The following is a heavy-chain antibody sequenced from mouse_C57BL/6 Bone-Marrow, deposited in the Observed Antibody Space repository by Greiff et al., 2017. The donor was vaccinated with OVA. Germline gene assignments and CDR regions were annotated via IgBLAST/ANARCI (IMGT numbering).Heavy chain of an antibody. CDR3: ARKEGYDSFDY. CDR2: INPYNGGT. D-gene: IGHD2-4*01. V-gene: IGHV1-19*01. J-gene: IGHJ2*01. CDR1: GYTFTDYY. Sequence: VQLKQSGPVLVKPGASVKMSCKASGYTFTDYYMNWVKQSHGKSLEWIGVINPYNGGTSYNQKFKGKATLTVDKSSSTAYMELNSLTSEDSAVYYCARKEGYDSFDYWGQGTTLTVSS.